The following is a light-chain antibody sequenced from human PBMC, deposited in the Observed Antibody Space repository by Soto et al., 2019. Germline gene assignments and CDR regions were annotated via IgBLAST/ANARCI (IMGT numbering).Light chain of an antibody. V-gene: IGKV1-39*01. Sequence: DIQLTQYPSSLSASVGDRATISCRASQSIRNYLNWYQPKPGKAPILLIYAASSLQSGVPSRFSGSGSGTDFTLTITSLQPEELATDDCPETYSIPHFGGGTKVDIK. CDR3: PETYSIPH. J-gene: IGKJ4*01. CDR1: QSIRNY. CDR2: AAS.